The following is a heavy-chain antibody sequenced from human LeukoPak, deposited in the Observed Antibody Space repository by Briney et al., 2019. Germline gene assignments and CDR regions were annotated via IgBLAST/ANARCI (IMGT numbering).Heavy chain of an antibody. CDR2: IYYSGIT. Sequence: SETLSLACTLSGGSISSYYWSWIRQPPGRGLEWIGYIYYSGITDYNPTLKSRVTISVDTSKNQFSLKLSSLTAADTAVYYCARDHGSHWGQGTLVTVSS. D-gene: IGHD3-10*01. V-gene: IGHV4-59*01. CDR1: GGSISSYY. J-gene: IGHJ4*02. CDR3: ARDHGSH.